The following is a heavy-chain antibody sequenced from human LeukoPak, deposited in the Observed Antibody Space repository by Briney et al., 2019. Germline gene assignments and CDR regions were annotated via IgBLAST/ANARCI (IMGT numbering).Heavy chain of an antibody. V-gene: IGHV3-21*01. Sequence: PGGSLRLSCAASGFTFSNYNMNWVRQAPGKGLEWVSSISSSGSYIYYADSMKGRFTISRDNAKNSLFLQMNSLRAEDTAVYYCATSLRTGGIFDYWGQGTLVTVSS. J-gene: IGHJ4*02. CDR2: ISSSGSYI. D-gene: IGHD2-15*01. CDR1: GFTFSNYN. CDR3: ATSLRTGGIFDY.